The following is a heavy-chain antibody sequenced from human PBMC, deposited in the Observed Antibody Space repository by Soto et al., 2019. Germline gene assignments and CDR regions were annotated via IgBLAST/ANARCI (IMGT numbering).Heavy chain of an antibody. D-gene: IGHD4-17*01. J-gene: IGHJ4*02. CDR2: IWYDGSNK. V-gene: IGHV3-33*01. CDR1: GFTFSSYG. Sequence: QVQLVESGGGVVQPGRSLRLSCAASGFTFSSYGMHWVRQAPGKGLEWVAVIWYDGSNKYYADSVKGRFTISRDNSKNTLYLQMNSLRAEYTAVYYCARDRSDYGGNSALDYWGQGTLVTVSS. CDR3: ARDRSDYGGNSALDY.